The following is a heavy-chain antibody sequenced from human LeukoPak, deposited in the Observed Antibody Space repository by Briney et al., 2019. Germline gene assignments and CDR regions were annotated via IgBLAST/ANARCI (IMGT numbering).Heavy chain of an antibody. CDR3: AWTTVKNPGLFDY. Sequence: ASVKVSCKASGGTFSSYAISWVRQAPGQGLEWMGWISAYNGNTNYAQKLQGRVTMTTDTSTSTAYMELRSLRSDDTAVYYCAWTTVKNPGLFDYWGQGTLVTVSS. CDR1: GGTFSSYA. CDR2: ISAYNGNT. J-gene: IGHJ4*02. V-gene: IGHV1-18*01. D-gene: IGHD4-17*01.